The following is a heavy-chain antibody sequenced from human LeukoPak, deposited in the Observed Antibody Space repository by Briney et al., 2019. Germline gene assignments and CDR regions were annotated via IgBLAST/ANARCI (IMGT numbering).Heavy chain of an antibody. CDR2: ISYDGSNK. Sequence: GRSLRLSCAASGFTFSSYAMHWVRQAPGKGLEWVAVISYDGSNKYCADSVKGRFTISRDNSKNTLYLQMNSLRAEDTAVYYCARGAYYYDSSGYYYIDYWGQGTLVTVSS. CDR3: ARGAYYYDSSGYYYIDY. D-gene: IGHD3-22*01. V-gene: IGHV3-30-3*01. CDR1: GFTFSSYA. J-gene: IGHJ4*02.